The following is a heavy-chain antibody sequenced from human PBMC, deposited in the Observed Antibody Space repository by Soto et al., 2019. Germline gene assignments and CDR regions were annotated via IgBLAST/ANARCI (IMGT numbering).Heavy chain of an antibody. CDR1: GDSVSSNSAA. CDR2: TYYRSKWYN. D-gene: IGHD3-10*02. CDR3: SKSYYDRGGAFDI. J-gene: IGHJ3*02. Sequence: SQTLSLTCAISGDSVSSNSAAWNWIRQSPSRGLEWLGRTYYRSKWYNDYAVSVKSRITINPDTSKKQVSLQRNSVTPEDTAVYYCSKSYYDRGGAFDISCPAPIGTVS. V-gene: IGHV6-1*01.